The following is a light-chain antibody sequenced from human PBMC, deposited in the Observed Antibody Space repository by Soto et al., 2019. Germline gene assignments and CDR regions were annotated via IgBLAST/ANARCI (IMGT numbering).Light chain of an antibody. Sequence: QSALTQPASMSGSPGQSITISCAGTSSDIGAYDYVSWHQQHPGKAPKVIIFDVSHRPSGVSNRFSGSKSGNTASLTISVLPAEDEADYYCSSYTTSRTYVFASGTKLTVL. J-gene: IGLJ1*01. CDR2: DVS. CDR3: SSYTTSRTYV. V-gene: IGLV2-14*01. CDR1: SSDIGAYDY.